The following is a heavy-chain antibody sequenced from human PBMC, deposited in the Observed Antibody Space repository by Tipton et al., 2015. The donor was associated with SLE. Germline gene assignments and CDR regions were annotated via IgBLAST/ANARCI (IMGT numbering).Heavy chain of an antibody. Sequence: QLVQSGGALVQPGGSLRLSCAASGFPFSNSAMNWVRQAPGKGLEWVSGISGSGVGAYYADSVKGRFTISRDNSKNTLDLHMNSLRGEDTAIYYCAKDRYGSLTGGLDVWGQGTTVTVSS. CDR3: AKDRYGSLTGGLDV. CDR1: GFPFSNSA. V-gene: IGHV3-23*04. CDR2: ISGSGVGA. D-gene: IGHD3-16*02. J-gene: IGHJ6*02.